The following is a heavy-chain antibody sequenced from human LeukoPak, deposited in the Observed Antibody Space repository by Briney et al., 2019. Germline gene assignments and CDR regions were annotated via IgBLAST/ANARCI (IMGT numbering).Heavy chain of an antibody. CDR3: ARENLAAAADY. D-gene: IGHD6-25*01. V-gene: IGHV3-74*01. CDR2: IRGDGSMT. J-gene: IGHJ4*02. Sequence: GGSLRLSCAASEFTFSAYWMHWVRQAPGKGLVWVSRIRGDGSMTNYADSVKGRFTISRDNARNTLYLQMNSLRLEDTAVYYCARENLAAAADYWGQGTVVTVSS. CDR1: EFTFSAYW.